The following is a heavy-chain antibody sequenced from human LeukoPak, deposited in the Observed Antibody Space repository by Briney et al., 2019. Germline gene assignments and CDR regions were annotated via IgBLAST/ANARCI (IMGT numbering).Heavy chain of an antibody. D-gene: IGHD3-10*01. CDR1: GYTFTGYY. CDR3: ARGGTSRGGYGSGSYFIGLMYYYYMDV. V-gene: IGHV1-2*02. J-gene: IGHJ6*03. Sequence: GASVKVSCKASGYTFTGYYMHWVRQAPGQGLEWMGWTNPNSGGTNYAQKFQGRVTMTRDTSISTAYMELSRLRSDDTAVYYCARGGTSRGGYGSGSYFIGLMYYYYMDVWGKGTTVTVSS. CDR2: TNPNSGGT.